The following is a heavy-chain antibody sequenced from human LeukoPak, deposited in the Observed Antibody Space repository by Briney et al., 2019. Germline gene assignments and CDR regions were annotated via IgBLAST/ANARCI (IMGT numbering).Heavy chain of an antibody. V-gene: IGHV1-2*02. CDR1: GYTFTGYY. CDR2: INPNSGGT. CDR3: ARDKGIAAAGIDY. D-gene: IGHD6-13*01. Sequence: ASVKVSCKASGYTFTGYYMHWVRQAPGQGLEGMGWINPNSGGTNYAQKFQGRVTMTRDTSISTAYMELSRLRSDDTAVYYCARDKGIAAAGIDYWGQGTLVTVSS. J-gene: IGHJ4*02.